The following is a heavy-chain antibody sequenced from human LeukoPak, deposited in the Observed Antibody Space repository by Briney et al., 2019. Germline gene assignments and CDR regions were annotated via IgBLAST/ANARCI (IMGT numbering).Heavy chain of an antibody. CDR2: ISSSSSYI. J-gene: IGHJ6*02. D-gene: IGHD3-3*01. Sequence: PGGSLRLSCAASGFTFSSYSMNWVRQAPGKGLEWVSSISSSSSYIYYADSVKGRFTISRDNAKNSLYLQMNSLRAEDTAVYYCARYYDFWSGTYYYYYGMDVWGQGTTVTVSS. CDR1: GFTFSSYS. CDR3: ARYYDFWSGTYYYYYGMDV. V-gene: IGHV3-21*01.